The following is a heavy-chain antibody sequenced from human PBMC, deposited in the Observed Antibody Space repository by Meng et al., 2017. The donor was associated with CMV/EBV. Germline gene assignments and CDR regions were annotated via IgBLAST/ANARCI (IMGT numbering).Heavy chain of an antibody. Sequence: GESLKISCAASGFTFSSYWMSWVRQAPGKGLEWVANIKQDGSEKYYVDSVKGRLTISRDNAKNSLYLQMNSLRAEDTAVYYCARDMVVPATASYYFDYWGQGTLVTVSS. D-gene: IGHD2-2*01. J-gene: IGHJ4*02. V-gene: IGHV3-7*01. CDR2: IKQDGSEK. CDR3: ARDMVVPATASYYFDY. CDR1: GFTFSSYW.